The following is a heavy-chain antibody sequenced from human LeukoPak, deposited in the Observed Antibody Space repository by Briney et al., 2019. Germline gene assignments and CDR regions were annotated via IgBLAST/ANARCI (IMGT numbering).Heavy chain of an antibody. Sequence: GGSLRLSCAASGFTFSSYAMSWVRQAPGKGLEWVSVISGSGGTTYSADSVRGRFTISRDNSKNTLYLQVNSLRAEDTAAYYCARERGNNGGNTNGYFDYWGQGTLVTVSS. D-gene: IGHD4-23*01. J-gene: IGHJ4*02. CDR3: ARERGNNGGNTNGYFDY. CDR1: GFTFSSYA. CDR2: ISGSGGTT. V-gene: IGHV3-23*01.